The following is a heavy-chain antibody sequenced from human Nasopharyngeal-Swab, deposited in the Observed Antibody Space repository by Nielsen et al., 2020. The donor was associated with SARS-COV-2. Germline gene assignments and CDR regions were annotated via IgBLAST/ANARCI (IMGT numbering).Heavy chain of an antibody. D-gene: IGHD6-13*01. Sequence: GGSLRLSCAASGFTFSNYWMHWVRQAPGKGLEWVAVIWYDGSNKYYADSVKGRFTISRDNSKNTLYLQMNSLRAEDTAVYYCAGAWYSGSWYGSPFLSLWGQGTMVTVSS. CDR1: GFTFSNYW. V-gene: IGHV3-33*08. CDR3: AGAWYSGSWYGSPFLSL. CDR2: IWYDGSNK. J-gene: IGHJ3*01.